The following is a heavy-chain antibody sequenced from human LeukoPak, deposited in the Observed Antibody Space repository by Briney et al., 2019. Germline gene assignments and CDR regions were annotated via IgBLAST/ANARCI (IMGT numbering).Heavy chain of an antibody. CDR1: GFTFSSYG. J-gene: IGHJ4*02. CDR3: AKDKGRFSGYDYYFDY. Sequence: PGGSLRLSCAASGFTFSSYGMHWVRQAPGKGLGWVAFIRYDGSNKYYVDSVKGRFTISRDNSKNTLYLQMNSLRAEDTAVYYCAKDKGRFSGYDYYFDYWGQGTLVTVSS. V-gene: IGHV3-30*02. D-gene: IGHD5-12*01. CDR2: IRYDGSNK.